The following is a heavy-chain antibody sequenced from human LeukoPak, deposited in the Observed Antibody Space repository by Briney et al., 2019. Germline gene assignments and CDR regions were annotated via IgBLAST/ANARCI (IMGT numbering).Heavy chain of an antibody. V-gene: IGHV3-74*01. CDR3: ARDSYGDYGPYYFDY. CDR2: INSDGSTT. CDR1: GFTFSNYW. Sequence: GGSLRLSCAASGFTFSNYWMHWVRQAPGKGLVWVSLINSDGSTTSYADSVRGRFTISRDNAKNSLYLQMNSLRAEDTAVYYCARDSYGDYGPYYFDYWGQGTLVTVSS. D-gene: IGHD4-17*01. J-gene: IGHJ4*02.